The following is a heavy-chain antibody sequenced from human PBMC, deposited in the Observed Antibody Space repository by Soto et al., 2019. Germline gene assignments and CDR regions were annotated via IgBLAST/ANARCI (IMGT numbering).Heavy chain of an antibody. V-gene: IGHV1-58*01. D-gene: IGHD3-16*02. CDR1: GFSFSSSV. Sequence: QIQLVQSGPEVKKPGTSVKVSCKASGFSFSSSVVQWVRQARGQRLEWIGWIVVGSGNTNYAQKFQERVTITRDMSTDTAYMELSSLRPADTAVYYCAARVRDGFLPYYYYYGMDVGCQGTTVTVSS. CDR2: IVVGSGNT. CDR3: AARVRDGFLPYYYYYGMDV. J-gene: IGHJ6*02.